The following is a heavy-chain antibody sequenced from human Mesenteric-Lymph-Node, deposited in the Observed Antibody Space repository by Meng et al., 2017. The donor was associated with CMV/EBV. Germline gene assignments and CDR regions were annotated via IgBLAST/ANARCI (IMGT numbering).Heavy chain of an antibody. CDR1: GGTFSSYA. Sequence: SVKVSCKASGGTFSSYAISWVRQAPGQGLEWMGGIIPIFGTANYAQKFQGRVTITTDESTSTAYMELRSLRSEDTAVYYCAREPAEDFGVVPGDYWGQGTLVTVSS. CDR3: AREPAEDFGVVPGDY. J-gene: IGHJ4*02. CDR2: IIPIFGTA. V-gene: IGHV1-69*05. D-gene: IGHD3-3*01.